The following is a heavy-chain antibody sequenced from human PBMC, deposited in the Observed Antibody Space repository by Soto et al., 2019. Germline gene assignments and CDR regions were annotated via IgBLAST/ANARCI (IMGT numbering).Heavy chain of an antibody. V-gene: IGHV4-59*01. CDR2: IYYSGST. Sequence: SETLSLTCTVSGGSISSYYWSWIRQPPGKGLEWIGYIYYSGSTNYNPSLKSRVTISVDTSKNQFSLKLSSVTAADTAVYYCARSHSSGLPLNWFDPWGQGTLVTVPS. CDR1: GGSISSYY. D-gene: IGHD6-19*01. J-gene: IGHJ5*02. CDR3: ARSHSSGLPLNWFDP.